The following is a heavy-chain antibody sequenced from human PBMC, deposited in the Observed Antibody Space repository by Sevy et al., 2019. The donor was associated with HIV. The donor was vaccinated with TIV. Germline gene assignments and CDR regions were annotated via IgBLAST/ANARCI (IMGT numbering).Heavy chain of an antibody. J-gene: IGHJ6*03. Sequence: GGSLRLSCAASGFTVSSNYMSWVRQAPGKGLEWVSVIYSGGSTYYADSVKGRFTISRDNSKNTLYLQMNSLRAEDTAVYYCAGGSISHYYYYYVVVWGKGATVTVSS. V-gene: IGHV3-53*01. CDR2: IYSGGST. CDR3: AGGSISHYYYYYVVV. D-gene: IGHD6-6*01. CDR1: GFTVSSNY.